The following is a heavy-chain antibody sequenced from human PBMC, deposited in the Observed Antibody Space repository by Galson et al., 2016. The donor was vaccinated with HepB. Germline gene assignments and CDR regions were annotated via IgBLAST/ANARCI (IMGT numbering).Heavy chain of an antibody. CDR2: TSYDGSHE. Sequence: SLRLSCAASGFSLSGFAMHWVRQAPGKGLEWVAVTSYDGSHEFSDSVKGRFTISRDNSKKTLYLQMNSLRADDTAVYYCAKVGYSRSWYGTWDSNYGVDVWGQGTTVTVS. J-gene: IGHJ6*02. D-gene: IGHD6-13*01. CDR3: AKVGYSRSWYGTWDSNYGVDV. V-gene: IGHV3-30*18. CDR1: GFSLSGFA.